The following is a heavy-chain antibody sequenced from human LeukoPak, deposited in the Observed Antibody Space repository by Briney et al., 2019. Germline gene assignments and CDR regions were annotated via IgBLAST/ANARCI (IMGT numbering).Heavy chain of an antibody. CDR3: ARDRSGWFGELFGTFDI. Sequence: RASVKVSCKASGYTFTSYYMHWVRQAPGQGLEWMGIINPSGGSTSYAQKFQGRVTMTRDMSTSTVYMELSSLRSEDTAVYYCARDRSGWFGELFGTFDIWGQGTMVTVSS. J-gene: IGHJ3*02. CDR2: INPSGGST. CDR1: GYTFTSYY. V-gene: IGHV1-46*01. D-gene: IGHD3-10*01.